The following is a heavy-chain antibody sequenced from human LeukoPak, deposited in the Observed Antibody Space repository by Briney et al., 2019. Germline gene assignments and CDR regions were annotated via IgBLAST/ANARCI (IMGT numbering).Heavy chain of an antibody. V-gene: IGHV1-2*02. J-gene: IGHJ4*02. CDR2: IDPNSGGT. D-gene: IGHD6-19*01. CDR1: GYTFTGYY. CDR3: ARDHGQWVVRISLDY. Sequence: GASVKVSCKASGYTFTGYYMHWVRQAPGQGLEWMGWIDPNSGGTNYAQKFQGRVTMTRDTSIHTAYMELSRLRSDDTAVYYCARDHGQWVVRISLDYWGQGTLVTVSS.